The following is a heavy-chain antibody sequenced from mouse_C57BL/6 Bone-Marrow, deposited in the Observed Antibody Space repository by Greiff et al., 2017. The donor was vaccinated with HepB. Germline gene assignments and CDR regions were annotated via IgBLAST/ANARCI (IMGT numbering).Heavy chain of an antibody. D-gene: IGHD1-1*01. J-gene: IGHJ3*01. CDR2: IDPSDSYT. V-gene: IGHV1-69*01. Sequence: QVQLQQPGAELVMPGASVKLSCKASGYTFTSYWMHWVKQRPGQGLEWIGEIDPSDSYTNYNQKFKGKSTLTVDKSSSTAYMQLSSLTSEDSAVYYCARSIITTVVERSSWFAYWGQGTLVTVSA. CDR1: GYTFTSYW. CDR3: ARSIITTVVERSSWFAY.